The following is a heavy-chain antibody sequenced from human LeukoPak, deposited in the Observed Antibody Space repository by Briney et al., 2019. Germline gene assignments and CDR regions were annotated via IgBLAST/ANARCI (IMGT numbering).Heavy chain of an antibody. CDR1: GDSISSYY. CDR2: IYYSGST. CDR3: ARHELGIVGATKVNWFDP. J-gene: IGHJ5*02. D-gene: IGHD1-26*01. V-gene: IGHV4-59*08. Sequence: SETLSLTCTVSGDSISSYYWSWIRQPPGKGLEWIGYIYYSGSTKYNPSLKSRVTISVDTSKNQFSLKLSSVTAADTAVYYCARHELGIVGATKVNWFDPWGQGTLVTVSS.